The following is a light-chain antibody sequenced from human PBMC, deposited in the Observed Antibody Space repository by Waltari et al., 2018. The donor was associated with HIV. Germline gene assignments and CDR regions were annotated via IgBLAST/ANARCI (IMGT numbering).Light chain of an antibody. Sequence: QSVLTPPPSVSGAPGPRVTISCTGSSSNTGAGSAVHWYQHLPGTVPKLLIYANTNRPSGVPDRFSGSKSGTSASLAITGLQAEDEADYYCQSYDSSLSGWMFGGGTKLTVL. V-gene: IGLV1-40*01. CDR2: ANT. J-gene: IGLJ3*02. CDR1: SSNTGAGSA. CDR3: QSYDSSLSGWM.